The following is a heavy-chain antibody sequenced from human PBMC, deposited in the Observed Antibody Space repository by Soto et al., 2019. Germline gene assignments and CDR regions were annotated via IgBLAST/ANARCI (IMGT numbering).Heavy chain of an antibody. CDR3: ARDFGEVGSTAAFDI. V-gene: IGHV3-74*01. CDR2: IHNDGSRT. D-gene: IGHD1-26*01. CDR1: GFSFSIFW. Sequence: PGGSLRLSCAASGFSFSIFWMHWARQAPGKGLVWVAHIHNDGSRTSYADSVKGRFTISRDNAKNTLYLQMNSLRAEDTAMYYCARDFGEVGSTAAFDIWGQGTMVTVSS. J-gene: IGHJ3*02.